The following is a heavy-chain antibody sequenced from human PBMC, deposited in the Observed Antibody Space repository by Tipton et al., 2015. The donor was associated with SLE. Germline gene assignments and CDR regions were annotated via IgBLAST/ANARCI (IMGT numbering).Heavy chain of an antibody. V-gene: IGHV4-39*07. CDR2: IYYRGRT. J-gene: IGHJ6*02. D-gene: IGHD3-16*01. CDR1: GDSISSSSHY. CDR3: ARVQEGGYYYYGMDV. Sequence: TLSLTCIVSGDSISSSSHYWGWIRQPAGKGLEWIGSIYYRGRTTYNPSLKSRVTLSVDTSKNQFSLKLNSVTAADTAVYYCARVQEGGYYYYGMDVWGQGTAVTVSS.